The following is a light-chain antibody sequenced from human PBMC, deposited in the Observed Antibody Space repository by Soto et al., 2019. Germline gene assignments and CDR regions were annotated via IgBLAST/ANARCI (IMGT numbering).Light chain of an antibody. J-gene: IGLJ2*01. CDR3: QSYDISLSGWF. Sequence: QSVLTQPPSVSGAPGQRVTISCTGSSSNIGAGYDVHWYQQLPGTAPKLLIYGNSNRPSGVPDRFSGSKSGTSASLAITGLQAEDEADYYCQSYDISLSGWFFGGGTKLTVL. CDR2: GNS. V-gene: IGLV1-40*01. CDR1: SSNIGAGYD.